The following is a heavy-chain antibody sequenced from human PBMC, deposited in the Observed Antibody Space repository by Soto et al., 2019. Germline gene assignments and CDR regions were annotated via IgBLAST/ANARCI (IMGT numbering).Heavy chain of an antibody. CDR3: AKPGDKNYNWFDP. Sequence: PSETLSLTCTVSGGSISSGDYYWSWIRQPPGKGLEWIGYIYYSGSTYYNPSLKSRVTISVDTSKNQFSLKLSSVTAADTAVYYCAKPGDKNYNWFDPWGRGTLVTVSS. J-gene: IGHJ5*02. V-gene: IGHV4-30-4*01. CDR1: GGSISSGDYY. CDR2: IYYSGST. D-gene: IGHD3-16*01.